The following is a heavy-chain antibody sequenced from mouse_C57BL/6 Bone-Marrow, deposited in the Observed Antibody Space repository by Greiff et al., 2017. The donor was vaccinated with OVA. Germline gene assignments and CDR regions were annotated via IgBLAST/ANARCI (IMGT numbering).Heavy chain of an antibody. V-gene: IGHV14-4*01. J-gene: IGHJ2*01. Sequence: VQLQQSGAELVRPGASVKLSCTASGFNIKDDSMHWVKQRPEQGLEWIGWIDPENGDTEYASKFQGKATITADTSSNTAYLQLSSLTSEDTAVYDCTTLRWLLRGDWGQGTTLTVSS. CDR2: IDPENGDT. CDR3: TTLRWLLRGD. CDR1: GFNIKDDS. D-gene: IGHD2-3*01.